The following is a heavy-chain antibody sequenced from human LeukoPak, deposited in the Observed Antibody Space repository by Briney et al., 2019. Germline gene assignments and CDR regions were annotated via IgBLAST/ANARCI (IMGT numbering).Heavy chain of an antibody. CDR2: IIPIFGTA. CDR1: GGTFSSYA. J-gene: IGHJ4*02. CDR3: ARDRRRYYDSSGYTD. V-gene: IGHV1-69*05. D-gene: IGHD3-22*01. Sequence: EASVKVSCKASGGTFSSYAISWVRQAPGQGLEWMGRIIPIFGTANYAQKFQGRVTITTDEPTSTAYMELSSLRSEDTAVYYCARDRRRYYDSSGYTDWGQGTLVTVSS.